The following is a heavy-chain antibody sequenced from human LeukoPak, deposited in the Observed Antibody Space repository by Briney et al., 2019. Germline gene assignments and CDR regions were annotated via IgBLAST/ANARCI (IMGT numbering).Heavy chain of an antibody. Sequence: ASVKVSCKASGYTFTSYAMHWVRQAPGQRLEWMGWINAGNGNTKYSQKFQGRVTITRDTSASTAYMELSSLRPEDTAVYYCARDRSYYDILTGDKHFDYWGQGTLVTVSS. CDR2: INAGNGNT. CDR3: ARDRSYYDILTGDKHFDY. D-gene: IGHD3-9*01. J-gene: IGHJ4*02. V-gene: IGHV1-3*01. CDR1: GYTFTSYA.